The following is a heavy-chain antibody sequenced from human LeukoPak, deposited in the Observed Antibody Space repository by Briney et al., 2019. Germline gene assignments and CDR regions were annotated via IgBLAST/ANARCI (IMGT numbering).Heavy chain of an antibody. CDR3: ANLRYCSGGSCPLGHNRFDP. Sequence: GGSLRLSCAASGFIFSNYWMHWVRQAPGKGLEWVSAISGSGGSTYYADSVKGRFTISRDNSKNTLYLRMNSLRAEDTAVYYCANLRYCSGGSCPLGHNRFDPWGQGTLVTVSS. D-gene: IGHD2-15*01. J-gene: IGHJ5*02. V-gene: IGHV3-23*01. CDR1: GFIFSNYW. CDR2: ISGSGGST.